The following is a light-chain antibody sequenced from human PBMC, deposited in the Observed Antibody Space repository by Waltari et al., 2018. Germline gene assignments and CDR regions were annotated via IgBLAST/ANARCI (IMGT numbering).Light chain of an antibody. CDR1: QSISSW. J-gene: IGKJ5*01. V-gene: IGKV1-5*03. Sequence: DIQMTQSPSTLSASVGDRVTITCRASQSISSWLAWYQQKPGKAPKLLIYKASSLESGVPSRFSGSGSGTEFTLTISSLQPDDFATYYCQQYNSDLGVTFGQGTRLEIK. CDR3: QQYNSDLGVT. CDR2: KAS.